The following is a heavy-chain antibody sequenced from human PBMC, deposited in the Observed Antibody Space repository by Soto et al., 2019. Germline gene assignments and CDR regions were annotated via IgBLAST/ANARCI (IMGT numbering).Heavy chain of an antibody. D-gene: IGHD6-13*01. CDR2: INHSGST. V-gene: IGHV4-34*01. CDR3: ARAIAAAVYYFDY. J-gene: IGHJ4*02. CDR1: GGSFSGYY. Sequence: QVQLQQWGAGLLKPSETLSLTCAVYGGSFSGYYWSWIRQPPGKGLEWIGEINHSGSTNYNPSLKRRVTISVDTSKNQFSLKLSSVTAADTAVYDCARAIAAAVYYFDYWGQGTLVTVSS.